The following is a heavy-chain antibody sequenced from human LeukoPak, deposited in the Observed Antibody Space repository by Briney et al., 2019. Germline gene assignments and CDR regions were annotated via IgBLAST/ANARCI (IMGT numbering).Heavy chain of an antibody. Sequence: ASVKVSCKASGYTFSDSYIHWVRQAPGQGLEWMGWINPNGGATKYAQKFQGRVTMTSDTSISTAYVEPSTLRSDDTAMYFCASFRNRDDFDVWGQGTMVTVSS. J-gene: IGHJ3*01. V-gene: IGHV1-2*02. CDR3: ASFRNRDDFDV. CDR2: INPNGGAT. CDR1: GYTFSDSY. D-gene: IGHD1-14*01.